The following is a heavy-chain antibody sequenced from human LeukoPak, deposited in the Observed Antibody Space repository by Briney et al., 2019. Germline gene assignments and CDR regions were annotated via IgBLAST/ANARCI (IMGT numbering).Heavy chain of an antibody. D-gene: IGHD5-24*01. V-gene: IGHV1-69*05. CDR2: IITIFGTA. Sequence: SVKVSCEASGGTFSSYAISWVRQAPGQGREWMGGIITIFGTANYAQKFQGRVTITTDESTSTAYMELSSLRSEDTAVYYCARVRDELQLPYYFDYWGQGTLVTVSS. J-gene: IGHJ4*02. CDR3: ARVRDELQLPYYFDY. CDR1: GGTFSSYA.